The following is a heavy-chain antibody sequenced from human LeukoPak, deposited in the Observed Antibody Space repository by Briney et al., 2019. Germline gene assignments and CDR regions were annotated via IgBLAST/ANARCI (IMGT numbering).Heavy chain of an antibody. V-gene: IGHV3-7*01. CDR1: GFTFSSYW. Sequence: PGGSLRLSCAASGFTFSSYWLSWVRQAPGKGLEWVANIKQDGSEKYYVDSVKGRFTISRDNAKNSMYLQMNSLRAEDTAVYYCARDGIAVASFDYWGQGTLVTVSS. J-gene: IGHJ4*02. CDR2: IKQDGSEK. CDR3: ARDGIAVASFDY. D-gene: IGHD6-19*01.